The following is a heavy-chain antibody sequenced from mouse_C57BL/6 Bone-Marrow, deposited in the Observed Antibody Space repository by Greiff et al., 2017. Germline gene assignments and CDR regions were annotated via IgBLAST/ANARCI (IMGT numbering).Heavy chain of an antibody. J-gene: IGHJ2*01. CDR2: IDPSDSYT. Sequence: QVQLQQPGAELVMPGASVKLSCNASGYTFTSYWMHWVKQRPGQGLEWIGEIDPSDSYTNYNQKFKGKSTLTVDKSSSTACMQLSSLTSEDSAVYYCGRAEGLLDYWGQGTTLTVSS. CDR3: GRAEGLLDY. CDR1: GYTFTSYW. D-gene: IGHD1-1*01. V-gene: IGHV1-69*01.